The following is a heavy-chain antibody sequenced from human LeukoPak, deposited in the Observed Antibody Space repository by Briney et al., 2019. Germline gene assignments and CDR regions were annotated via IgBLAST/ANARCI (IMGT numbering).Heavy chain of an antibody. D-gene: IGHD3-22*01. Sequence: PGGSLRLSCAASGFTFSSYGMHWVRQAPGKGLEWVAVISYDGSNKYYADSVKGRFTISRDNSKNTLYLQMNSLRAEDTAVYYCAKGWAGGYDSSGYLYYFDYWGQGTLVTASS. V-gene: IGHV3-30*18. CDR3: AKGWAGGYDSSGYLYYFDY. CDR2: ISYDGSNK. CDR1: GFTFSSYG. J-gene: IGHJ4*02.